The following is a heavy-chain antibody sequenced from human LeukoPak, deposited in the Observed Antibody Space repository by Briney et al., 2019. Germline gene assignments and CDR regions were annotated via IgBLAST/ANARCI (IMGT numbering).Heavy chain of an antibody. J-gene: IGHJ4*02. CDR1: GFTFCSYA. CDR3: ARDSLLYYVWGSYREYGAFDY. Sequence: GGSLRLSCAASGFTFCSYAMHWVRQAPGKGLEWVAVISYDGSNKYYADSVKGRFTISRDNSKNTLYLQMNSLRAEDTAVYYCARDSLLYYVWGSYREYGAFDYWGQGTLVTVSS. D-gene: IGHD3-16*02. CDR2: ISYDGSNK. V-gene: IGHV3-30-3*01.